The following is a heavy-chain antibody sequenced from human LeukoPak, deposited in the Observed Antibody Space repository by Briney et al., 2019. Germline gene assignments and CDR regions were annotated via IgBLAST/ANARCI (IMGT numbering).Heavy chain of an antibody. CDR2: IFYSGST. J-gene: IGHJ2*01. CDR3: AGEHTRYFAL. Sequence: SETLSLTCTVSGGSVSTGTYFWSWIRQPPGKGLEWIGEIFYSGSTNYNPSLKSRVTISVDTSKNQFSLRLNSVTAADVAIYYCAGEHTRYFALWGRGTLVTVSS. V-gene: IGHV4-61*01. D-gene: IGHD3-3*01. CDR1: GGSVSTGTYF.